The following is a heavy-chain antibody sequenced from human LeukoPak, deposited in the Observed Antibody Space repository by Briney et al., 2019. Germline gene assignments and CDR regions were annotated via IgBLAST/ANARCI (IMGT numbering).Heavy chain of an antibody. D-gene: IGHD2-15*01. CDR2: ISGSGGST. Sequence: GGSLRLSCAASGFTFSSYSMNWVRQAPGKGLEWVSAISGSGGSTYYADSVKGRFTISRDNSKNTLYLQMNSLRAEDTAVYYCAKVQRRIVVVVAATPVAYYFDYWGQGTLVTVSS. CDR3: AKVQRRIVVVVAATPVAYYFDY. V-gene: IGHV3-23*01. CDR1: GFTFSSYS. J-gene: IGHJ4*02.